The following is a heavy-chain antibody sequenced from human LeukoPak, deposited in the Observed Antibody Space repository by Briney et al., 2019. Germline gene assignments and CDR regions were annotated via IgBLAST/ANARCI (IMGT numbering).Heavy chain of an antibody. CDR2: IYYSGST. D-gene: IGHD3-9*01. CDR3: ARDSYYDILTGYNWFDP. CDR1: GGSISSSSYY. J-gene: IGHJ5*02. V-gene: IGHV4-39*07. Sequence: PSETLSLTCTVSGGSISSSSYYWGWIRQPPGKGLEWIGSIYYSGSTYYNPSLKSRVTISVDTSKNQFSLKLSSVTAADTAVYYCARDSYYDILTGYNWFDPWGQGTLVTVSS.